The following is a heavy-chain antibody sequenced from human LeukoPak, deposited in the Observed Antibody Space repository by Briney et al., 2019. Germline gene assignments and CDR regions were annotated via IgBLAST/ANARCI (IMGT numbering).Heavy chain of an antibody. J-gene: IGHJ6*02. CDR2: IIPILGIA. D-gene: IGHD2-2*01. CDR3: AGDSMRDIVVVPAAIEPYGMDV. CDR1: GGTFSSYA. V-gene: IGHV1-69*04. Sequence: SVKVSCKASGGTFSSYAISWVRQAPGQGLEWMGRIIPILGIANYAQKFQGRVTITADKSTSTAYMELSSLRSEDTAVYYCAGDSMRDIVVVPAAIEPYGMDVWGQGTTVTVSS.